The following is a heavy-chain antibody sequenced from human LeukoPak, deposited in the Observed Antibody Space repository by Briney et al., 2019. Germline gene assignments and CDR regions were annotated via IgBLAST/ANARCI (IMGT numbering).Heavy chain of an antibody. CDR3: ARVHAGNYFDY. Sequence: SETLSLTCAVSGGSISSGGYSWSRIRQPPGKGLEWIGYVYHSGSTYYNPSLKSRVTISVDRSKNQFSLKLSSVTAADTAVYYCARVHAGNYFDYWGQGTLVTVSS. V-gene: IGHV4-30-2*01. D-gene: IGHD6-13*01. J-gene: IGHJ4*02. CDR1: GGSISSGGYS. CDR2: VYHSGST.